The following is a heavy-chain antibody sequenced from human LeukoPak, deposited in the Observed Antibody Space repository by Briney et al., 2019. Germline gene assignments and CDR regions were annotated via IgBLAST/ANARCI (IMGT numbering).Heavy chain of an antibody. CDR2: IYYSGST. CDR3: ARDASDTVTTYSYFDY. D-gene: IGHD4-11*01. V-gene: IGHV4-59*01. CDR1: GGSISTYY. Sequence: SETLSLTCTVSGGSISTYYWSWIRQPPGKELDGMGYIYYSGSTNYNPSLKSRVTISVDTSKNQFSLKLRSVTAADTAVYHCARDASDTVTTYSYFDYWGQGTLVTVSS. J-gene: IGHJ4*02.